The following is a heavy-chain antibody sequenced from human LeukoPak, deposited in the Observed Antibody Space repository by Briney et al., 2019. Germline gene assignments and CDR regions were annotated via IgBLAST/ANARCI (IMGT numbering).Heavy chain of an antibody. J-gene: IGHJ5*02. CDR3: AKYSPKAATATSFDP. D-gene: IGHD2-21*02. CDR2: IKSDGSST. V-gene: IGHV3-74*01. CDR1: GFIFSDYW. Sequence: GGSLSLSCAASGFIFSDYWMHWVRQGPGKGLVWVSRIKSDGSSTSYAESVKGRITISRDSSKNTLFLQMNSLRGEDTAVYFCAKYSPKAATATSFDPWGQGTLVTVSS.